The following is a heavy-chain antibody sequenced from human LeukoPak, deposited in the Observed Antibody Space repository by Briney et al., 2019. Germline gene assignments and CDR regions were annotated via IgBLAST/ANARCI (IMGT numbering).Heavy chain of an antibody. Sequence: AGGSLRLSCAASGFTFSNAWMSWVRQAPGKGLEWVGRIKSKTDGGTTDYAAPVKGRFTISRDDSKNTLYLQMNSLKTEDTAVYYCTTDSWYSSSWYSRYYFDYWGQGTLVTVSS. CDR1: GFTFSNAW. V-gene: IGHV3-15*01. CDR2: IKSKTDGGTT. D-gene: IGHD6-13*01. J-gene: IGHJ4*02. CDR3: TTDSWYSSSWYSRYYFDY.